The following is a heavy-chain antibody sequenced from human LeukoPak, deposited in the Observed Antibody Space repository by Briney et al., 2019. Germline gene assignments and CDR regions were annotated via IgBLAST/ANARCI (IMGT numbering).Heavy chain of an antibody. CDR3: ATGTSCFDY. CDR2: IYYSGGT. V-gene: IGHV4-59*01. Sequence: TSETLSLTCTVSGGSISSYYWSWIRQPPGKGLEWIGYIYYSGGTNYNPSLKSRVTISVDTSKNQFSLKLSSVTAEDTAVYYCATGTSCFDYWGQGTLVTVSS. J-gene: IGHJ4*02. D-gene: IGHD2-2*01. CDR1: GGSISSYY.